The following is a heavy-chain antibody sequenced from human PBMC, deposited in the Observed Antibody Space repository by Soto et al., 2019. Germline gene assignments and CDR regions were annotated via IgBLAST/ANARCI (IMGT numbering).Heavy chain of an antibody. CDR1: GCSISSGDYY. V-gene: IGHV4-61*08. J-gene: IGHJ3*02. D-gene: IGHD3-22*01. Sequence: SETLSLTCTVSGCSISSGDYYWSWIRQPPGKGLEWIGYIYYSGSTNYNPSLKSRVTISVDTSKNQFSLKLSSVTAADTAVYYCAGTRGSGYDAYDIWGQGTMVTVSS. CDR3: AGTRGSGYDAYDI. CDR2: IYYSGST.